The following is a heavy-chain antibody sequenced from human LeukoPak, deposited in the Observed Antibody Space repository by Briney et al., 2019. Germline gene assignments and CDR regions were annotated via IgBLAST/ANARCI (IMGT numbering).Heavy chain of an antibody. CDR1: GSTFSTDA. Sequence: PGRSLRLSCAASGSTFSTDAMHWVRQAPGKGLEWVAVISDDGSKIYYADSVKGRFTISRDNSKNTLYLQMNSLRPEDSAVYYCARDLAAAGQMDYWGQGTLVTVSS. J-gene: IGHJ4*02. CDR3: ARDLAAAGQMDY. D-gene: IGHD6-13*01. CDR2: ISDDGSKI. V-gene: IGHV3-30*04.